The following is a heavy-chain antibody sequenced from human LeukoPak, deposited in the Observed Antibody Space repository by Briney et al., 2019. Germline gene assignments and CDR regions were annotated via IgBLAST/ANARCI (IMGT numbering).Heavy chain of an antibody. CDR2: INPNSGGT. CDR3: ARDRRTYYYGSGSYYYFDY. CDR1: GYTFTGYY. J-gene: IGHJ4*02. D-gene: IGHD3-10*01. Sequence: ASVKVSCKASGYTFTGYYMHWVRQAPGQGLEWMGWINPNSGGTNYAQKFQGRVTMTRDTSISTAYMELSRLRSDDTAVYYCARDRRTYYYGSGSYYYFDYWGQGTLVTVSS. V-gene: IGHV1-2*02.